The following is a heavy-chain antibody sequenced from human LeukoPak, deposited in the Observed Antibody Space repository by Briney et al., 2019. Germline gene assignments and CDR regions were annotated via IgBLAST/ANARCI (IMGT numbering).Heavy chain of an antibody. CDR3: ARGGYSYGYYYYYYMDV. V-gene: IGHV4-34*01. J-gene: IGHJ6*03. D-gene: IGHD5-18*01. Sequence: SETLSLTCAVYGGSFSGYYWSWIRQPPGKGLEWIGEINHSGSTNYNPSLKSRVTISVDTSKNQFSLKLSSVTAADTAVYYCARGGYSYGYYYYYYMDVWGKGTTVTVSS. CDR2: INHSGST. CDR1: GGSFSGYY.